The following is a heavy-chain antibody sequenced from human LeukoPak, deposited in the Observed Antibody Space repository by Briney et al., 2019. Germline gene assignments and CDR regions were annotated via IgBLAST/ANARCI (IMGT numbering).Heavy chain of an antibody. CDR3: AKDGGSSWYFIDY. D-gene: IGHD6-13*01. Sequence: RTGGSLRLSCAASGFTFDDYAMHWVRQAPGKGLEWVSGISWNSGSIGYADSVKGRFTISRDNAKNSLYLQMNSLRAEDTALYYCAKDGGSSWYFIDYWAREPWSPSPQ. CDR1: GFTFDDYA. J-gene: IGHJ4*02. V-gene: IGHV3-9*01. CDR2: ISWNSGSI.